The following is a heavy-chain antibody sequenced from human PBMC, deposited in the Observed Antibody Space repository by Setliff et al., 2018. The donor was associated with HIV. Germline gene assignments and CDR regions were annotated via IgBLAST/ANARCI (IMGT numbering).Heavy chain of an antibody. J-gene: IGHJ4*02. Sequence: SGGSLRLSCAASGFTFSTYTMNWVRQAPGKGLEWVASISRSSSSTYYTDSVKGRFTISRDNAKKSLYLQMNSLRAEDTAVYFCARWGSGSYERVFDYWGQGMLVTVSS. CDR1: GFTFSTYT. CDR2: ISRSSSST. CDR3: ARWGSGSYERVFDY. D-gene: IGHD1-26*01. V-gene: IGHV3-21*01.